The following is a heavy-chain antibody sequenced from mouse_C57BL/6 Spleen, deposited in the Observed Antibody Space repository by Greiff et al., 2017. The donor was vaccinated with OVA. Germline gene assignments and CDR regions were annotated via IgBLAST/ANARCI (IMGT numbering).Heavy chain of an antibody. V-gene: IGHV1-15*01. J-gene: IGHJ3*01. CDR2: IDPETGGT. D-gene: IGHD2-1*01. Sequence: VKQTPVHGLEWIGAIDPETGGTAYNQKFKGKAILTADKSSSTAYMELRSLTSEDSAVYYCTRFYYGAYWGQGTLVTVSA. CDR3: TRFYYGAY.